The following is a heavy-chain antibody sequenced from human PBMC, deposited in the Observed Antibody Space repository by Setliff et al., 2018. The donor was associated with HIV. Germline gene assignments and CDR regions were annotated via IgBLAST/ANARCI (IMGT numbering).Heavy chain of an antibody. D-gene: IGHD3-3*01. CDR1: GYTFSGYF. Sequence: ASVKVSCKTSGYTFSGYFIHWMRQAPGQGLEWMGRINPQSGGTNYAQKFQGRVSMTTDTSTSTAYMELRTLRSDDTAVYYCARDSSDNFWSAYYNIGGGASDIWGQGTMVTVSS. CDR3: ARDSSDNFWSAYYNIGGGASDI. V-gene: IGHV1-2*06. CDR2: INPQSGGT. J-gene: IGHJ3*02.